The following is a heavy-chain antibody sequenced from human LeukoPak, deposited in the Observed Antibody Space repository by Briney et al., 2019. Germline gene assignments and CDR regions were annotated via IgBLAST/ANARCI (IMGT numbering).Heavy chain of an antibody. CDR2: IYSGGST. Sequence: GGSLRLSCAASGFTVSSNYMSWVRQAPGKGLEWVSVIYSGGSTYYADSVKGRFTISRDNSKNTLYLQMNSLRAEDTAVYYCAAPRVAGTRYYYYGMDVWGQGTTVTVSS. D-gene: IGHD6-19*01. CDR1: GFTVSSNY. J-gene: IGHJ6*02. V-gene: IGHV3-66*01. CDR3: AAPRVAGTRYYYYGMDV.